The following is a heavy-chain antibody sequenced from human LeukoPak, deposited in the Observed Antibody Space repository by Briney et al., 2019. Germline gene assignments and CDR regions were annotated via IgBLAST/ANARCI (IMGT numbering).Heavy chain of an antibody. CDR1: GYSFTNSW. V-gene: IGHV5-51*01. J-gene: IGHJ5*01. CDR2: IYPADSDI. CDR3: ARQEYCSGGSCYTWFDS. D-gene: IGHD2-15*01. Sequence: GESLKISCKGSGYSFTNSWIGWVRLMPGKGLEWMGIIYPADSDISYSPSFQGQVTISADKSINTAYLQWSSLKASDTALYYCARQEYCSGGSCYTWFDSWGQGTLVTVSS.